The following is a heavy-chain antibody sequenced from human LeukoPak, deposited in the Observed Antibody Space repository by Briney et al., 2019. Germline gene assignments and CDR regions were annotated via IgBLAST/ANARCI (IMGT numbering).Heavy chain of an antibody. CDR2: INAYNGNT. CDR1: GYTFTSYG. Sequence: GASVKVSCKASGYTFTSYGISWVRQAPGQGLEWMGWINAYNGNTNYAQKLHGRVTMTTDTSTSTAYMELRSLRSDDTAVYYCARDPPADYYDSSGSKHPTPSKLRADYWGQGTLVTVSS. V-gene: IGHV1-18*01. CDR3: ARDPPADYYDSSGSKHPTPSKLRADY. J-gene: IGHJ4*02. D-gene: IGHD3-22*01.